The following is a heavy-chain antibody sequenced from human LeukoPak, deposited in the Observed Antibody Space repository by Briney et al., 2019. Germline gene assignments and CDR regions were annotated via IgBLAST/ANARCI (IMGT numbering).Heavy chain of an antibody. CDR3: ATVAADNFDP. CDR2: MNPNSGNT. CDR1: GYTFTSYD. D-gene: IGHD6-13*01. V-gene: IGHV1-8*01. Sequence: ASVKVSCKASGYTFTSYDINWVRQATGQGLEWMGWMNPNSGNTAYAQKFQGRVTMTSNTSISTAYMELSSLRSEDTAVYYCATVAADNFDPWGQGTLVTVSS. J-gene: IGHJ5*02.